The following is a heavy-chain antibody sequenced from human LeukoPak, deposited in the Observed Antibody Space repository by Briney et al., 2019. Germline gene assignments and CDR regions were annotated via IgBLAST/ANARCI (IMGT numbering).Heavy chain of an antibody. V-gene: IGHV3-9*01. D-gene: IGHD3-22*01. CDR2: ISWNSGSI. J-gene: IGHJ4*02. CDR3: AKDTYYDSSGYYSLFDY. Sequence: GGSLRLSCAASGFTFDDYAMHWVRQAPGKGLEWVSGISWNSGSIGYADSVKGRLTISRDNAKNSLYLQMNSLRAEDTALYYCAKDTYYDSSGYYSLFDYWGQGTLVTVSS. CDR1: GFTFDDYA.